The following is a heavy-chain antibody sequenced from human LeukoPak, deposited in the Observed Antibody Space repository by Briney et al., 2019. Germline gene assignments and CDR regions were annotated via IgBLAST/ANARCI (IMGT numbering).Heavy chain of an antibody. CDR2: INPNSGGT. CDR3: ARCSGGSCYLSDY. J-gene: IGHJ4*02. D-gene: IGHD2-15*01. V-gene: IGHV1-2*02. CDR1: GYTFTGYY. Sequence: ASVKVSCKASGYTFTGYYMHWVRQAPGQGLEWMGWINPNSGGTNCAQKFQGRVTVTRDTSINTAYMELSSLRSDDTAVYYCARCSGGSCYLSDYWGQGTLVTVSS.